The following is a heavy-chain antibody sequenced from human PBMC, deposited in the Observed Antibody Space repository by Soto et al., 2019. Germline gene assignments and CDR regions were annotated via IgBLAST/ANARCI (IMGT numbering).Heavy chain of an antibody. D-gene: IGHD3-3*01. CDR2: ISYDGANK. CDR3: AKPYCIFNRCFDNWFDP. V-gene: IGHV3-30*18. Sequence: PGGSLRLSCAASGFTFSSYGIHWVRQAPGKGLEWVALISYDGANKYYADSVKGRFTISRDNSKNTLYLQMNSLRPEDTAVYYCAKPYCIFNRCFDNWFDPWGQAPLVTVSS. J-gene: IGHJ5*02. CDR1: GFTFSSYG.